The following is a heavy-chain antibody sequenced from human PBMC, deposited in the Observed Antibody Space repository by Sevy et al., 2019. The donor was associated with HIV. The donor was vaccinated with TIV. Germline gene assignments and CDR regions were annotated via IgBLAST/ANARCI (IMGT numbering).Heavy chain of an antibody. J-gene: IGHJ3*02. Sequence: GGSLRLSCAASGFTFSSYGMHWVRQAPGKGLEWVAVISYDGSNKYYGDSVKGRFTISRDNSKNTLYLQMNSLRAGDTDVYYCAKWSMGGARWLQLGAFDIWGQGTMVTVSS. CDR1: GFTFSSYG. D-gene: IGHD5-12*01. CDR2: ISYDGSNK. CDR3: AKWSMGGARWLQLGAFDI. V-gene: IGHV3-30*18.